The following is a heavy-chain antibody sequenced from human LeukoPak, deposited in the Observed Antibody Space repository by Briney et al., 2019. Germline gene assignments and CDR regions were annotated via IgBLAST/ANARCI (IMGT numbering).Heavy chain of an antibody. CDR2: INPAGDKD. J-gene: IGHJ4*02. Sequence: GGSLRLSCAASGFTFSTYWMNWVRQPPGKGLEWVANINPAGDKDTHVDSVKGRFTISRDNAKNSLYLQMNSLRDEDTAMYYCARGRAVAGTPPDDYWGQGTLVTVSS. V-gene: IGHV3-7*01. CDR1: GFTFSTYW. D-gene: IGHD6-19*01. CDR3: ARGRAVAGTPPDDY.